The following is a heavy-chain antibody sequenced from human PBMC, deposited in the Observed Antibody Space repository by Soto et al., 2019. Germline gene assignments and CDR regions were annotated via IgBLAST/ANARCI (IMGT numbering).Heavy chain of an antibody. CDR1: GFTFSSYG. D-gene: IGHD6-13*01. Sequence: GGSLRLSCAASGFTFSSYGMHWVRQAPGKGLEWVAVIWYDGSNKYYADSVKGRFTISRDNSKNTLYLQMNSLRAEDTAVYYCATYSSSWYYYYYGMDVWGQGTTVTVSS. J-gene: IGHJ6*02. V-gene: IGHV3-33*01. CDR3: ATYSSSWYYYYYGMDV. CDR2: IWYDGSNK.